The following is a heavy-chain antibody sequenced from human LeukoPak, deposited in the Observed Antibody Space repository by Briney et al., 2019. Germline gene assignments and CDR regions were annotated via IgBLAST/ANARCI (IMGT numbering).Heavy chain of an antibody. D-gene: IGHD1-26*01. CDR2: ISYSGST. CDR3: ARGEWELGYYMDV. J-gene: IGHJ6*03. Sequence: SETLSLTCTVSGGSMNLYYWSWIRQPPGKGLEWIGYISYSGSTNYIPSLKSRVTISVDTSKNQFSLKLNSVTAADTAVYYCARGEWELGYYMDVWGKGTTVTISS. V-gene: IGHV4-59*01. CDR1: GGSMNLYY.